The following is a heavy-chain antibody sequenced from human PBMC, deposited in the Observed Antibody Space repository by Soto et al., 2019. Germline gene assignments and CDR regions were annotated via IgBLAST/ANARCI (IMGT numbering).Heavy chain of an antibody. CDR3: ARSLGYFDWSYWYLDL. CDR2: AHHSGNT. D-gene: IGHD3-9*01. Sequence: QVQLQESGPGLVKPSGTLSLTCAVSGASISSDNWWTWVRQPPGMGLEWIGEAHHSGNTNYNPSLESRVTMSADKSKNQLSLKLNSVTSADTAVYYCARSLGYFDWSYWYLDLWGRGTLVTVSS. V-gene: IGHV4-4*02. J-gene: IGHJ2*01. CDR1: GASISSDNW.